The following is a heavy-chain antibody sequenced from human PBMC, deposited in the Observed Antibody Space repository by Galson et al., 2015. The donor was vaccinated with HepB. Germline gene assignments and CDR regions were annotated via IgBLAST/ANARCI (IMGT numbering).Heavy chain of an antibody. J-gene: IGHJ3*02. D-gene: IGHD3-22*01. CDR1: GFTFSSYS. V-gene: IGHV3-48*02. Sequence: SLRLSCAASGFTFSSYSMNRVRQAPGKGLEWVSYISSSSSTIYYADSVKGRFTISRDNAKNSLYLQMNSLRDEDTAVYYCARDFPLYYYDSSGYYADAFDIWGQGTMVTVSS. CDR2: ISSSSSTI. CDR3: ARDFPLYYYDSSGYYADAFDI.